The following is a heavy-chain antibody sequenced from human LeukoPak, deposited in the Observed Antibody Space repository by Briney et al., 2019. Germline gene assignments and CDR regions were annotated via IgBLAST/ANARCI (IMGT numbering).Heavy chain of an antibody. J-gene: IGHJ5*02. V-gene: IGHV3-23*01. Sequence: PGRSLRLSCAASGFTFSSYAMSWVRQAPGKGLEWVSAISGSGGSTYYADSVKGRFTISRDNSKNTLYLQMNSLRAEDTAVYYCAKDVAVAVVFRFDPWGQGTLVTVSS. CDR3: AKDVAVAVVFRFDP. CDR2: ISGSGGST. CDR1: GFTFSSYA. D-gene: IGHD6-19*01.